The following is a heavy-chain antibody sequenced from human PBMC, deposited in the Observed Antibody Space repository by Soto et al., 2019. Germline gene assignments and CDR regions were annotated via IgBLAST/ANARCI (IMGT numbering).Heavy chain of an antibody. CDR3: ASRDYGYTFNI. V-gene: IGHV4-31*03. Sequence: SETLSLTCTVSGGSVTGGGFCWSWIRQHPGEGLEFIGYMCYSGSTNYNPSLKSRVAISIDTSKDQFSLTLTFVTAADTAVYYCASRDYGYTFNIWGQGTMVTVSS. CDR1: GGSVTGGGFC. J-gene: IGHJ3*02. D-gene: IGHD4-17*01. CDR2: MCYSGST.